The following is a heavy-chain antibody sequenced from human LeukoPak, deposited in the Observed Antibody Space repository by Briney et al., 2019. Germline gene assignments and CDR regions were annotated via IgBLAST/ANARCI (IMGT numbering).Heavy chain of an antibody. J-gene: IGHJ4*02. V-gene: IGHV3-48*02. CDR3: ARDPHIAAAGTIFDY. CDR2: ICSSSTTR. Sequence: PEGSLRLSCVVSGFTFSRCSMNWVRQAAGKGLEWVSYICSSSTTRYYADSVTGRFTISRDNAKNSLYLKMNSLRDEDSAVYYCARDPHIAAAGTIFDYWGQGTLVTVSS. CDR1: GFTFSRCS. D-gene: IGHD6-13*01.